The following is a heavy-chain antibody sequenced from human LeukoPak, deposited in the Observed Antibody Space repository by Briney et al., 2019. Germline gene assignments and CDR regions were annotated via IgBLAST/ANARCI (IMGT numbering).Heavy chain of an antibody. CDR3: ARDPGRPGYSSGWLYNWFDP. J-gene: IGHJ5*02. CDR1: GGSISSYY. V-gene: IGHV4-4*07. Sequence: PETLSLTCTVSGGSISSYYWSWIRQPAGKGLEWIGRIYTSGSTNYNPSLKSRVTMSVDTSKNQFSLKLSSVTAADTAVYYCARDPGRPGYSSGWLYNWFDPWGQGTLVTVSS. CDR2: IYTSGST. D-gene: IGHD6-19*01.